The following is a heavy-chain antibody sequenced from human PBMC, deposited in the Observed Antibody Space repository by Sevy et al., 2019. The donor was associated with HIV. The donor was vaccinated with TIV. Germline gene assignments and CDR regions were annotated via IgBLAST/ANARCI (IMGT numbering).Heavy chain of an antibody. CDR1: GFTFSSYA. D-gene: IGHD5-18*01. J-gene: IGHJ6*03. Sequence: GGSLRLSCAASGFTFSSYAMSWVRQAPGKGLEWVSAISGSGGSTYYADSVKGRFTISRDNSKNTLYLQMNSLRAEDTAVYYCAKYPTAMVWDYYYYYYMDVWDKGTTVTVSS. CDR2: ISGSGGST. V-gene: IGHV3-23*01. CDR3: AKYPTAMVWDYYYYYYMDV.